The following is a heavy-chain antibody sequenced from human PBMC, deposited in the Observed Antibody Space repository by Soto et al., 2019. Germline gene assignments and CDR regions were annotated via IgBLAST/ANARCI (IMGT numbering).Heavy chain of an antibody. CDR1: GGSFSGYY. CDR2: IKHSGST. J-gene: IGHJ4*02. V-gene: IGHV4-34*01. D-gene: IGHD6-13*01. CDR3: ARGRYSSSWFPFDY. Sequence: PSETLSLTCAVYGGSFSGYYWSWIRQPPGKGLEWIGEIKHSGSTNYNPSLKSRVTISVDTSKNQFSLKLSSVTAADTAVYYCARGRYSSSWFPFDYWGQGTLVTVSS.